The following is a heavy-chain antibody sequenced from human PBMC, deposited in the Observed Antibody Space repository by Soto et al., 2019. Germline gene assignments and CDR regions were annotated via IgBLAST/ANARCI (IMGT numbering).Heavy chain of an antibody. CDR1: GYSFAGYW. Sequence: GESLKISCKGSGYSFAGYWITWVRQKPGKGLEWMGRIDPSDSQTYYSPSFRGHVTISVTKSITTVFLQWSSLRASDTAMYYCARQIYDSDTGPNFQYYFDSWDQGTPVTVSS. D-gene: IGHD3-22*01. J-gene: IGHJ4*02. V-gene: IGHV5-10-1*01. CDR3: ARQIYDSDTGPNFQYYFDS. CDR2: IDPSDSQT.